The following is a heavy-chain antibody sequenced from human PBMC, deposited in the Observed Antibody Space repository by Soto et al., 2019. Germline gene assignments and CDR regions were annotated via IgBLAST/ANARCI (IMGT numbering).Heavy chain of an antibody. CDR1: GYTFTSYG. J-gene: IGHJ6*02. CDR3: ARTRPWVGGGIGYCCDMDV. V-gene: IGHV1-18*01. D-gene: IGHD1-26*01. Sequence: QVQLVQSGAEVKKPGASVKVSCKASGYTFTSYGISWVRQAPGQGLEWMGWISAYNGNTNYAQKLQGRVTMTTDTSTSKADMERRSLGCDDTAVYCCARTRPWVGGGIGYCCDMDVWGQGTKVTGSS. CDR2: ISAYNGNT.